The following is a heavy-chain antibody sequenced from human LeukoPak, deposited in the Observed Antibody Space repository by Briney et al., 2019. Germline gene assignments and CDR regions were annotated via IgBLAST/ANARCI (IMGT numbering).Heavy chain of an antibody. D-gene: IGHD3-10*01. V-gene: IGHV3-23*01. Sequence: GGSLRLSCAASGFTFSSYAMSWVRQAPGKGPEWVSAISGSGGSTYYADSVKGRFTISRDNSKNTLYLQMNSLRAEDTAVYYCAKHYYGSGSYYNALFDYWGQGTLVTVSS. CDR3: AKHYYGSGSYYNALFDY. CDR1: GFTFSSYA. J-gene: IGHJ4*02. CDR2: ISGSGGST.